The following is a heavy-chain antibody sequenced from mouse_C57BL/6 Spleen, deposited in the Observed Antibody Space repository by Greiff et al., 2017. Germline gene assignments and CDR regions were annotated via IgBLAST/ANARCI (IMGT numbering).Heavy chain of an antibody. Sequence: VKLMESGAELVRPGTSVKVSCKASGYAFTNYLIEWVKQRPGQGLEWIGVINPGSGGTNYNEKFKGKATLTADKSSSTAYMQLSSLTSEDSAVYFCARGIDSAYYFDYWGQGTTLTVSS. V-gene: IGHV1-54*01. D-gene: IGHD2-12*01. CDR1: GYAFTNYL. CDR2: INPGSGGT. CDR3: ARGIDSAYYFDY. J-gene: IGHJ2*01.